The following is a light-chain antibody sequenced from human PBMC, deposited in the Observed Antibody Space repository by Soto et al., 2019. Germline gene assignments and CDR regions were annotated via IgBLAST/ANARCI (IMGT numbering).Light chain of an antibody. CDR2: DAS. CDR1: QDISNY. J-gene: IGKJ3*01. CDR3: QQYENRPYT. Sequence: DIQMTQSPSSLSASVVDRVTITCQASQDISNYLNWYQQKPGKAPQLLIFDASNLETGVPSRFSGSGSGTDFTFTISSLQPEDNATYYCQQYENRPYTFGPGTKVDIK. V-gene: IGKV1-33*01.